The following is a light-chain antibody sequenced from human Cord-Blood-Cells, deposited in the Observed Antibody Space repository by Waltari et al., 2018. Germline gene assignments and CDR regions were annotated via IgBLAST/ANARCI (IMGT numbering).Light chain of an antibody. J-gene: IGKJ2*01. CDR3: QQYNSYST. CDR2: KAS. CDR1: QSISSW. Sequence: DIQMTQSPYPLSASVGDRVPITCRASQSISSWLAWYQQKPGKAPKLLIYKASSLESGVPSRFSGSGSGTEFTLTISSLQPDDFATYYCQQYNSYSTFGQGTKLEIK. V-gene: IGKV1-5*03.